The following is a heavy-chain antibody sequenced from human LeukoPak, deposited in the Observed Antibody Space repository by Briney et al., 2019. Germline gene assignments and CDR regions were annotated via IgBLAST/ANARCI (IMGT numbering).Heavy chain of an antibody. V-gene: IGHV3-73*01. Sequence: QPGGSLKLSCAASGFTFSGSAMHWVRQASGKGREWLGRIRSKADSYTTAYAAAVKGRFIVSRDDSKNTAYLQMNSLKTEDTAVYYCRAAADLNDYWGQGTLVTVSS. D-gene: IGHD6-13*01. J-gene: IGHJ4*02. CDR2: IRSKADSYTT. CDR1: GFTFSGSA. CDR3: RAAADLNDY.